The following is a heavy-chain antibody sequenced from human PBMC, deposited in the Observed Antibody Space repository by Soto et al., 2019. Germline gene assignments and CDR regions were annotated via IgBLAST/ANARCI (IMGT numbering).Heavy chain of an antibody. V-gene: IGHV2-5*02. D-gene: IGHD3-22*01. CDR2: IYWDDDK. J-gene: IGHJ4*02. Sequence: QSGPTLVNPTQTLTLTRTFSGFSLSTSGVGVGWIRQPPGKALEWLAFIYWDDDKRYSPSLESRLTITKDTSKDQVVLTMTNMDPVDTATYYCAHLRANYYEGSGSSPSFDHWGQGTLVTVSS. CDR1: GFSLSTSGVG. CDR3: AHLRANYYEGSGSSPSFDH.